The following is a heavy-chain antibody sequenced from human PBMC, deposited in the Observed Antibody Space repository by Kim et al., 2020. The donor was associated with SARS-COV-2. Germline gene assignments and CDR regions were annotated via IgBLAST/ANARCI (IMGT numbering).Heavy chain of an antibody. CDR2: ISHSGTTI. Sequence: GGCLRLSCAASGFSFSDYYMSWIRQAPGKGLEWVSCISHSGTTIYYADSVKGRFTISRDNAKSSLYLQMNSLRAEDTAIYYCARESRREPVSGPGYWGQGTLVTVSS. CDR3: ARESRREPVSGPGY. CDR1: GFSFSDYY. V-gene: IGHV3-11*01. D-gene: IGHD6-19*01. J-gene: IGHJ4*02.